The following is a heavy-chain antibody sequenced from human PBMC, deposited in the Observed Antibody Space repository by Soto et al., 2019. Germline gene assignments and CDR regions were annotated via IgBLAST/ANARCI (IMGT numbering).Heavy chain of an antibody. V-gene: IGHV4-31*03. CDR1: DGSIDSGSYY. J-gene: IGHJ4*02. Sequence: QVQLQESGPGLVKPSQTLSLTCTVSDGSIDSGSYYRSWVRQYPGKGLEWIGSIHYSGSIYYSPSLRSRLNMSADTSKNQFSLKLSSVTVADKAVYYCTRGLDRAKLGYWGQGIQVIVSS. D-gene: IGHD1-26*01. CDR2: IHYSGSI. CDR3: TRGLDRAKLGY.